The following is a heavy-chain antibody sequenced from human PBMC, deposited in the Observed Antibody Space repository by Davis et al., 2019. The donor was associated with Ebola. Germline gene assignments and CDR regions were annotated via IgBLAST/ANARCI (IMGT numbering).Heavy chain of an antibody. J-gene: IGHJ6*02. Sequence: ASVKVSCKASGYTFTSYAMHWVRQAPGQRLEWMGWINAGNGNTKYSQKFQGRVTITRDTSASTAYMELSSLRSEDTAVYYCARERVVATIDGIYYYGMDVWGQGTTVTVSS. V-gene: IGHV1-3*01. D-gene: IGHD5-12*01. CDR3: ARERVVATIDGIYYYGMDV. CDR2: INAGNGNT. CDR1: GYTFTSYA.